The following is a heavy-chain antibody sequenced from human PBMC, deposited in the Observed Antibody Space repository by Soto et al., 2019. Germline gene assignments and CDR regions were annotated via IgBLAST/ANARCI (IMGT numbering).Heavy chain of an antibody. CDR1: GFSIGSNNW. CDR3: ARKERKPAAIWN. CDR2: IYYSGTT. J-gene: IGHJ4*02. D-gene: IGHD2-2*01. Sequence: SETLSLTCAVSGFSIGSNNWWGWIRQPPGKGLEWIGNIYYSGTTQFNPSLKSRVTMSIDGAGNQFSLRLSSVTAADTAGYYCARKERKPAAIWNWGQGTLVTVSS. V-gene: IGHV4-28*01.